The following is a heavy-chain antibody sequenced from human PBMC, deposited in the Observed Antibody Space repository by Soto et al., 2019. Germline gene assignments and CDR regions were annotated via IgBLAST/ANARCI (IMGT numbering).Heavy chain of an antibody. D-gene: IGHD1-1*01. CDR1: GYTFTSYG. V-gene: IGHV1-18*01. CDR2: ISAYNGNR. Sequence: QVQLVQSGAEVKKPGASVKVSCKASGYTFTSYGISWVRQAPGQGLEWMGWISAYNGNRNYAQKFQGRVTMTTDTSTSTAYMELRSLRSDDTAVYYCARDRPYLQLSDAFDIWGQGTMVTVSS. J-gene: IGHJ3*02. CDR3: ARDRPYLQLSDAFDI.